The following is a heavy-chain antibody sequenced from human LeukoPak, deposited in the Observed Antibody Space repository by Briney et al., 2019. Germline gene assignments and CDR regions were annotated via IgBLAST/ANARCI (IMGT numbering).Heavy chain of an antibody. Sequence: GGSLRLSCAASGFTFSSYWMSWVRQAPGKGLEWVANIKQDGSEKYYVDSVKGRFTNSRDNAKNSLYLQMNSLRAEDTAVYYCARARDPFWWDYWGQGTLVTVSS. V-gene: IGHV3-7*01. CDR3: ARARDPFWWDY. CDR2: IKQDGSEK. D-gene: IGHD2-15*01. CDR1: GFTFSSYW. J-gene: IGHJ4*02.